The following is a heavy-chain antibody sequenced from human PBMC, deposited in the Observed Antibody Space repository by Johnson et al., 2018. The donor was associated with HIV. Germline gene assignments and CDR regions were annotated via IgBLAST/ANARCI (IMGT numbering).Heavy chain of an antibody. D-gene: IGHD2-15*01. J-gene: IGHJ3*02. CDR2: IYNGGST. CDR3: ARLPVLVVVAVRPHGFDI. V-gene: IGHV3-66*04. CDR1: GFTFSSNY. Sequence: VQLVESGGGLVQPGGSLRLSCAASGFTFSSNYMSWVRQAPGKGLEWVSVIYNGGSTYYADSVKGRFTISRDNSKNTLYLQMNSLRAEDTAVYYCARLPVLVVVAVRPHGFDIWGQGTMVTVSS.